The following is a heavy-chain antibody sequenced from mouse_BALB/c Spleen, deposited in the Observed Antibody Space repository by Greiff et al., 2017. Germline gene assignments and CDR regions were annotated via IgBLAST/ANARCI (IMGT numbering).Heavy chain of an antibody. CDR2: IRNKANGYTT. Sequence: EVMLVESGGGLVQPGGSLRLSCATSGFTFTDYYMSWVRQPPGKALEWLGFIRNKANGYTTEYSASVKGRFTISRDNSQSILYLQMNALGAEDSATYYCARDMGYGNVGCYYTMDYWGQGTSVTVSS. CDR1: GFTFTDYY. D-gene: IGHD2-10*02. V-gene: IGHV7-3*02. CDR3: ARDMGYGNVGCYYTMDY. J-gene: IGHJ4*01.